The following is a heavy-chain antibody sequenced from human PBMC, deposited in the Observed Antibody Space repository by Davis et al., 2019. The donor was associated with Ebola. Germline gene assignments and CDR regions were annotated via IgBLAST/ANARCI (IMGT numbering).Heavy chain of an antibody. Sequence: PGGSLTLSCAASGFTFSSYAMHWVRQAPGKGLEYVSAISSNGGSTYYANSVKGRFTISRDNSKNTLYLQMGSLRAEDMAVYYCARVHAPAWFDPWGQGTLVTVSS. CDR2: ISSNGGST. D-gene: IGHD2-2*01. CDR3: ARVHAPAWFDP. J-gene: IGHJ5*02. V-gene: IGHV3-64*01. CDR1: GFTFSSYA.